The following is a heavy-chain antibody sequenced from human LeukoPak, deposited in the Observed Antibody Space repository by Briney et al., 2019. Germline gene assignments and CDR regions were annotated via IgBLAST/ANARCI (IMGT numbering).Heavy chain of an antibody. J-gene: IGHJ3*02. CDR1: GFTFSSYS. Sequence: PGGSLRLSCAASGFTFSSYSMNWVRQAPGKGLEWVSSISSSSSYIYYADSVKGRFTISRDNAKNSLYLQMNSLRAEDTAVYYCARDEPDITMIVVGEGAFDIWGQGTMVTVSS. CDR2: ISSSSSYI. CDR3: ARDEPDITMIVVGEGAFDI. V-gene: IGHV3-21*01. D-gene: IGHD3-22*01.